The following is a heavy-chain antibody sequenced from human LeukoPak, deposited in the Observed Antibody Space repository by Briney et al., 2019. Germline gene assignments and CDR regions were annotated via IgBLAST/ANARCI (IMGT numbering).Heavy chain of an antibody. Sequence: PGGSLRLSCAASGFTFSSYGMHWVRQAPGKGLEWVAVISNDGSNKYYADSVKGRFTISRDNSKNTLYLQMNSLRAEDTAVYYCASLVGATTVDYWGQGTLVTVSS. V-gene: IGHV3-30*03. J-gene: IGHJ4*02. CDR2: ISNDGSNK. CDR3: ASLVGATTVDY. CDR1: GFTFSSYG. D-gene: IGHD1-26*01.